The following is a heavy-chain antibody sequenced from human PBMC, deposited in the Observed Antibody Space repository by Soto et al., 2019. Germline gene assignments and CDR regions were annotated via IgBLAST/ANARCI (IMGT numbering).Heavy chain of an antibody. CDR3: ARMDGSSGNFDY. Sequence: QVQLQESGPGLVKPSQTLSLTCTVSGGSISSGGYYWSWIRQHPGKGLEWIGYIYYSGSSYYNPSLNGRVTISVDTSKNQFSLKLSSVTAADTAVYYCARMDGSSGNFDYWGQGTLVTVSS. V-gene: IGHV4-31*03. CDR2: IYYSGSS. J-gene: IGHJ4*02. D-gene: IGHD3-22*01. CDR1: GGSISSGGYY.